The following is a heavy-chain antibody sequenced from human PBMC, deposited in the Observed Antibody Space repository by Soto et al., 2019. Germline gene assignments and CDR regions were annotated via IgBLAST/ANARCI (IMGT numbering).Heavy chain of an antibody. J-gene: IGHJ6*02. Sequence: PVGSLRLSCAASGFTFSSYWMHWVRQAPGKGLVWVSRINSDGSSTSYADSVKGRFTISRDNAKNTLYLQMNSLRAEDTAVYYCASQVAGVYYYGMDVWGQGTTVTVS. V-gene: IGHV3-74*01. CDR1: GFTFSSYW. D-gene: IGHD6-19*01. CDR3: ASQVAGVYYYGMDV. CDR2: INSDGSST.